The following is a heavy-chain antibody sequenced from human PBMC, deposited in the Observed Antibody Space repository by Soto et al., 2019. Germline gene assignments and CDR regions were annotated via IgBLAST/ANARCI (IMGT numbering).Heavy chain of an antibody. J-gene: IGHJ5*02. Sequence: ASVKVSCKASGYTFTNYGISWVRQAPGQGLEWMGWISADNGNTNYAHKLQGRVTMTTDTSTSTAYMELRSLTSDDTAVYYCARVGDIVVVGPWFDPWGQGTLDTVSS. D-gene: IGHD2-2*01. CDR2: ISADNGNT. CDR1: GYTFTNYG. V-gene: IGHV1-18*04. CDR3: ARVGDIVVVGPWFDP.